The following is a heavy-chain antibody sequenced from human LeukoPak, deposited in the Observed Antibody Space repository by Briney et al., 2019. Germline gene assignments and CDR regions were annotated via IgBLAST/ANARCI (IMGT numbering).Heavy chain of an antibody. V-gene: IGHV3-74*01. D-gene: IGHD6-19*01. CDR3: ARGSGSAWGYAFDI. J-gene: IGHJ3*02. CDR1: GFTFSSYW. Sequence: PGGSLRLSCAASGFTFSSYWMHWVRQAPGKGLVWVSRINSDGSSTSYADSVKGRFTISRDNAKNTLYPQMNSLRAEDTAVYYCARGSGSAWGYAFDIWGQGTMVTVSS. CDR2: INSDGSST.